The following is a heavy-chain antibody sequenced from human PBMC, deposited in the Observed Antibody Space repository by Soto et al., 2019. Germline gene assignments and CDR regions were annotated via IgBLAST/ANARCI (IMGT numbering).Heavy chain of an antibody. V-gene: IGHV4-39*01. CDR3: ARPGNIVGPCCWYFAL. D-gene: IGHD2-2*01. CDR1: GGSISSSTYY. Sequence: SETLSLTCTVSGGSISSSTYYWGWIRQPPGKGLEWIGSIYYSGSTYYNPSLKSRVTISVDTSKNQFSLKLTSVTAADTAVYYFARPGNIVGPCCWYFALWGLVTLVSVS. J-gene: IGHJ2*01. CDR2: IYYSGST.